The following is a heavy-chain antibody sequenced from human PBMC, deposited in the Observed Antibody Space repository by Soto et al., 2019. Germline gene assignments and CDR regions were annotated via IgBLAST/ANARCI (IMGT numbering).Heavy chain of an antibody. CDR2: IIPIFGTA. CDR3: AGEKKAHCSGGSCGSFDP. Sequence: QVQLVQSGAEVKKPGSSVKVSCKASGGTFSSYAISWVRQAPGQGLEGMGGIIPIFGTANYAQKFQGRVTITADESTSTDYMELSSLRSDDTAVYYCAGEKKAHCSGGSCGSFDPWGQGTLVTVSS. J-gene: IGHJ5*02. D-gene: IGHD2-15*01. V-gene: IGHV1-69*01. CDR1: GGTFSSYA.